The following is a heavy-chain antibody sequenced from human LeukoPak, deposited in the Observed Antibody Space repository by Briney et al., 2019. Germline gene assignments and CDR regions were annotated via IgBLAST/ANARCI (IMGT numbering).Heavy chain of an antibody. V-gene: IGHV3-23*01. D-gene: IGHD3-22*01. J-gene: IGHJ6*02. CDR3: ARRPYSDTSGRLSDV. CDR2: ISGSGGTT. Sequence: GGSLRLSCAASGFTFNNYAMNWVRQAPGKGLEWVSVISGSGGTTYYADSVKGRFTISRDSSKNTLYLQMNSLRDEDTAVYFCARRPYSDTSGRLSDVWGQGTTVTVSS. CDR1: GFTFNNYA.